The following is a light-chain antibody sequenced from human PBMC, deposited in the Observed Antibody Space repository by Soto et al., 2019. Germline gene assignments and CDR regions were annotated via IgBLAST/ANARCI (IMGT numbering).Light chain of an antibody. Sequence: DIQMTQSPSSLSASEGDRVTINCRASQRSGKYLNWYQQKPGKAPKLLIYAASRLQSGVPSRFSGSGSGTDFTLTIRGLQPEDVATYYCQQSSTTPWTFGQGTRVEMK. CDR2: AAS. CDR3: QQSSTTPWT. V-gene: IGKV1-39*01. CDR1: QRSGKY. J-gene: IGKJ1*01.